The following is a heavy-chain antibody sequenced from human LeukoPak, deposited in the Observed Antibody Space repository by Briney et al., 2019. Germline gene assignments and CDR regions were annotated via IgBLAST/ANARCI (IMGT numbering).Heavy chain of an antibody. V-gene: IGHV4-61*01. J-gene: IGHJ1*01. CDR3: ARDGRAAAGTGYFQH. Sequence: PSETLSLTCTVSGGSISSSSYYWSWIRQPPGKGLEWIGYIYYSGSTNYNPSLKSRVTISVDTSKNQFSLKLSSVTAADTAVYYCARDGRAAAGTGYFQHWGQGTPVTVSS. D-gene: IGHD6-13*01. CDR1: GGSISSSSYY. CDR2: IYYSGST.